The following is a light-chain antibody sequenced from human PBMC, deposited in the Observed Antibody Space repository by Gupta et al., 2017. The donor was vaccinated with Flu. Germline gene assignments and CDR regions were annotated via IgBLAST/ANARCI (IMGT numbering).Light chain of an antibody. J-gene: IGLJ2*01. CDR2: EDT. CDR3: RSAGNSGTYVV. CDR1: TLSTQY. Sequence: SYALTQPPSVLVSPGPTATNTCTRHTLSTQYTYWYQQKPGQAPVLVISEDTERPSGIPERFSGSNSGNTVTLTICGVQAEDEAAYYCRSAGNSGTYVVFGGGTKLTV. V-gene: IGLV3-25*03.